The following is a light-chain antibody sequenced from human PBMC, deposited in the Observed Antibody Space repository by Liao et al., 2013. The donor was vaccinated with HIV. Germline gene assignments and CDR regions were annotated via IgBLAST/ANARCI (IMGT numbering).Light chain of an antibody. V-gene: IGLV3-1*01. CDR3: QAWDSRTASYV. CDR2: QRT. CDR1: KLGDKY. J-gene: IGLJ1*01. Sequence: SYEVTQPPSVSVSPGQTASITCSGDKLGDKYVCWYQKKPGQSPVLVIYQRTKRPSGIPERFSGSNSGNTATLTISGTQAMDEADYYCQAWDSRTASYVFGTGTKVTVL.